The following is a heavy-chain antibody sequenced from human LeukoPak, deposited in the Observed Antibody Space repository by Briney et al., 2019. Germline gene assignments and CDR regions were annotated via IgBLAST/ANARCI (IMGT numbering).Heavy chain of an antibody. Sequence: SETLSLTCTVSGGSISSSSYYWGWIRQPPGKGLEWIGSIYYSGSTYYNPPLKSRVTISVDTSKNQFSLKLSSVTAADTAVYYCARRGGDSSGNFDYWGQGTLVTVSS. J-gene: IGHJ4*02. CDR2: IYYSGST. V-gene: IGHV4-39*01. CDR3: ARRGGDSSGNFDY. D-gene: IGHD3-22*01. CDR1: GGSISSSSYY.